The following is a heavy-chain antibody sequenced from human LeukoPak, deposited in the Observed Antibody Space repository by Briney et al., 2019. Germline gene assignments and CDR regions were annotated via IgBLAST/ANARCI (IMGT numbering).Heavy chain of an antibody. CDR1: GYSISSGYY. J-gene: IGHJ3*02. V-gene: IGHV4-38-2*01. D-gene: IGHD1-7*01. CDR3: ARQRGTRLGAFDI. Sequence: SDTLSLTCALSGYSISSGYYRGWIRPTPGTGLECIGKIYHNWSTYYNPSLKSRVTISVDTSKNQFSLKLSSVTAADAAVYYCARQRGTRLGAFDIWGQGTMVTVSS. CDR2: IYHNWST.